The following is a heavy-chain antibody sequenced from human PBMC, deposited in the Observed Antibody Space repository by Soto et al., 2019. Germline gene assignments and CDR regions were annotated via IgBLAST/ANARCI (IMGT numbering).Heavy chain of an antibody. J-gene: IGHJ3*02. CDR1: GFTFSSYG. CDR3: AKGGISTVTIYLAHAFDI. D-gene: IGHD4-17*01. CDR2: ISYDGSNK. Sequence: ESGGGVVQPGRSLRLSCAASGFTFSSYGMHWVRQAPGKGLEWVAVISYDGSNKYYADSVKGRFTISRDNSKNTLYLQMNSLRAEDTAVYYCAKGGISTVTIYLAHAFDIWGQGTMVTVSS. V-gene: IGHV3-30*18.